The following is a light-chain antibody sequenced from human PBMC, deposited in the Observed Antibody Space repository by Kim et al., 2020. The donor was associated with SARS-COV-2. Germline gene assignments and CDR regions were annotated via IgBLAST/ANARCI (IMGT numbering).Light chain of an antibody. CDR1: SSDVGTYNL. Sequence: SITISCTGASSDVGTYNLVSWYKQQPDKAPKLIIYEVDKRPSGVSHRFSGAKSGNTASLTISGLQADDEADYYCSSYAGSTTFVVFGGGTQLTVL. J-gene: IGLJ2*01. CDR2: EVD. V-gene: IGLV2-23*02. CDR3: SSYAGSTTFVV.